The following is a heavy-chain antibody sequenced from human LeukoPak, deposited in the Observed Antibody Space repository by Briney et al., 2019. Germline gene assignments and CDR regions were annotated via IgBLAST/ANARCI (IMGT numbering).Heavy chain of an antibody. V-gene: IGHV1-2*02. CDR2: INPNSGGT. D-gene: IGHD1-7*01. CDR3: ARDLVTGTTRTDAFDI. Sequence: GASVKVSCKASGYTFTSYGISWVRQAPGQGLEWMGWINPNSGGTNYAQKFQGRVTMTRDTSISTAYMELSRLRSDDTAVYYCARDLVTGTTRTDAFDIWGQGTMVTVSS. CDR1: GYTFTSYG. J-gene: IGHJ3*02.